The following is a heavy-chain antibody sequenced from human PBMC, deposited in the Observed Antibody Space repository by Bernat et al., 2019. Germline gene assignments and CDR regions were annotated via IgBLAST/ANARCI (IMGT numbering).Heavy chain of an antibody. CDR2: TSYDGTNK. CDR1: GFTFSSNG. V-gene: IGHV3-30*18. D-gene: IGHD2-2*01. Sequence: QVQLVESGGGVVQPGGSLRLSCAASGFTFSSNGMHWVRQAPGKGLEWVALTSYDGTNKYYADSVQGRFTISRDNSKNTLYLQMNSLRAEDTAVYYCAKAQYCSITHCYWNHYMDVWGKGTTVTVSS. CDR3: AKAQYCSITHCYWNHYMDV. J-gene: IGHJ6*03.